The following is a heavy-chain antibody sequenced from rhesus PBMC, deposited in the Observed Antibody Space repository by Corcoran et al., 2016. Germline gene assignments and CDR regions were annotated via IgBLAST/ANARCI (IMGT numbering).Heavy chain of an antibody. CDR3: ASPFERGRFEV. CDR2: IYATSVPT. CDR1: GGSMSESSF. V-gene: IGHV4S9*01. Sequence: QVRLQESGPGLVKSSETLSLTCAVSGGSMSESSFWKWRRQPPGKGLEWIGNIYATSVPTYNPSLKSRVTISKDTSNNQFFLKVTSVTAADTAVYYCASPFERGRFEVWGAGVLVTVSS. D-gene: IGHD3-34*01. J-gene: IGHJ5-1*01.